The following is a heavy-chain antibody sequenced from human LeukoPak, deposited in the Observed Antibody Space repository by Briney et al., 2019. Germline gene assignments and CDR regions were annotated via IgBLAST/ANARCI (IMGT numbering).Heavy chain of an antibody. J-gene: IGHJ2*01. CDR2: IWNDGSNK. Sequence: PGGSLRLSCAASGFTFSSYGMHWVRQAPGKGLEWVASIWNDGSNKFYTDSVKGGITIFRDNSKNTLYLQMNRLRAENTAVYYCAKDLNELGARGDWYFDLWGRGTLVTVSS. CDR1: GFTFSSYG. V-gene: IGHV3-33*06. D-gene: IGHD1-26*01. CDR3: AKDLNELGARGDWYFDL.